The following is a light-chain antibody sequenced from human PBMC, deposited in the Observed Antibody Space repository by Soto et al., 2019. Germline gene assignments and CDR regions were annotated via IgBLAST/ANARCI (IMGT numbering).Light chain of an antibody. CDR2: EVS. Sequence: QSALTQPASVSGSPGQSITIYCTGTSSDVGGYNYVSWYQQFAGKAPIVMISEVSNRPSGVSNRFSGSKSGNTASLTISGLQAEDEADYYCSSYTSSNTLVFGGGTQLTVL. J-gene: IGLJ2*01. V-gene: IGLV2-14*01. CDR3: SSYTSSNTLV. CDR1: SSDVGGYNY.